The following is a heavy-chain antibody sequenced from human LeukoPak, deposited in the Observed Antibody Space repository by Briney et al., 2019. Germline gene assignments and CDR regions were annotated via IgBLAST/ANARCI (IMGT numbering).Heavy chain of an antibody. V-gene: IGHV4-4*07. CDR2: IYFTGTT. CDR1: GDSISGGYY. Sequence: SETLSLTCTVAGDSISGGYYWDWIRQPAGKGLEWIGRIYFTGTTNYNPSLKSRVTMTVEPSKSQFSLKLTSVTAADTAVYYRARDRGWGAFNAWGQGTRVTVSP. CDR3: ARDRGWGAFNA. D-gene: IGHD3-10*01. J-gene: IGHJ3*01.